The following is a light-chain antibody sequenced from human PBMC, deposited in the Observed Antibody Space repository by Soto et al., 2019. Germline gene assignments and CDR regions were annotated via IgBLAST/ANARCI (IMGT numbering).Light chain of an antibody. V-gene: IGLV1-44*01. CDR3: TSWDDSLHGPL. Sequence: QSVLTQPPSASGTPGQRVTISCSGTSSNIGSNSANWYQQLPGTAPKLLIYSNNQRRSGVPDRFSGSKSGTSATLAISGLQSEDAADYYCTSWDDSLHGPLFGGGTKLTVL. J-gene: IGLJ2*01. CDR1: SSNIGSNS. CDR2: SNN.